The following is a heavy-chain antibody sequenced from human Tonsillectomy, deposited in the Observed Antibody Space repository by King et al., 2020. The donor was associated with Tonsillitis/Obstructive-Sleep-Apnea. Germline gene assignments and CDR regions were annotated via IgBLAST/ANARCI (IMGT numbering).Heavy chain of an antibody. CDR1: GFTFSSYA. D-gene: IGHD2-2*01. CDR2: ISGSGGST. Sequence: VQSGGSLRLSCAASGFTFSSYAMTWVRQAPGKGLEWVSAISGSGGSTYYADSVKGRVTISRDNSKNTLYLQMNSLRAEDTAIYYCAKDQLHSSPPYFYYYMGVWGKGTTVTVSS. V-gene: IGHV3-23*01. J-gene: IGHJ6*03. CDR3: AKDQLHSSPPYFYYYMGV.